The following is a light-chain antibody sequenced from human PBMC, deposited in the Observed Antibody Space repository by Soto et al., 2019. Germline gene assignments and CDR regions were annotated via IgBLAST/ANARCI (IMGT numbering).Light chain of an antibody. CDR3: MCYAGGNNWV. Sequence: QSALTQPPSASGSPGQSVTISCTGTSSDVVTHGYVSWYQQHAGKAPKLMIYDVTKRPSGVPDRFSGSKSANTASLTVSGLQAEDEADYYCMCYAGGNNWVFGGGTKVTVL. CDR1: SSDVVTHGY. CDR2: DVT. V-gene: IGLV2-8*01. J-gene: IGLJ3*02.